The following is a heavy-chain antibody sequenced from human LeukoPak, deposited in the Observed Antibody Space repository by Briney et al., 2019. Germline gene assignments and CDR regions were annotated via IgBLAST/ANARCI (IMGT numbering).Heavy chain of an antibody. V-gene: IGHV1-18*01. CDR3: ARSRVWFGRRVANWFDP. CDR1: GYTFTSYG. J-gene: IGHJ5*02. Sequence: ASVKVSCKASGYTFTSYGISWVRQAPGQGLEWMGWISAYNGNTNYAQKLQGRVTMTTDTSTSTAYMELRSLRSDDTAVYYCARSRVWFGRRVANWFDPWGQGTLVTVSS. CDR2: ISAYNGNT. D-gene: IGHD3-10*01.